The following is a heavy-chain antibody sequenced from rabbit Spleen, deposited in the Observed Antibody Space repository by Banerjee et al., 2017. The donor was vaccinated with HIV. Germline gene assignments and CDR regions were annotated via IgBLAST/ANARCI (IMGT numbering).Heavy chain of an antibody. V-gene: IGHV1S45*01. CDR1: GFSLSNNNV. J-gene: IGHJ4*01. CDR2: LYPDNGVT. CDR3: ATDIFGYGGFNL. D-gene: IGHD6-1*01. Sequence: QEQLVESGGGLVQPEGSLTLTCTASGFSLSNNNVMRWVRQAPGKGLEWIASLYPDNGVTYYANWAKGRFTLSRTSSTTVALQMTSLTDADTATYFCATDIFGYGGFNLWGPGTLVTVS.